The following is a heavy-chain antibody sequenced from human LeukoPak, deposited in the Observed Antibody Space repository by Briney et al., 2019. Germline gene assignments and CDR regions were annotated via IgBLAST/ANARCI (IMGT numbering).Heavy chain of an antibody. J-gene: IGHJ4*02. CDR3: ARLSDYGSGSPYYFDY. CDR2: IYYSGST. V-gene: IGHV4-59*01. D-gene: IGHD3-10*01. CDR1: SGSISSYY. Sequence: PSETLSLTCTVSSGSISSYYWSWIRQPPGKGLEWIGYIYYSGSTNYNPSLKSRVTISVDTSKNQFSLKLSSVTAADAAVYYCARLSDYGSGSPYYFDYWGQGTLVTVSS.